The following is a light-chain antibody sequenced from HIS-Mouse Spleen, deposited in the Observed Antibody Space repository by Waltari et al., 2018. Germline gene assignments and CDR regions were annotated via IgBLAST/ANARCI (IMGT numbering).Light chain of an antibody. CDR3: QQYNSWWT. V-gene: IGKV1-5*03. J-gene: IGKJ1*01. CDR1: QSISSW. CDR2: KAS. Sequence: DIQMTQSPSTLYASVGDRVTIPCRASQSISSWLAWYQQKPGKAPKLLIYKASSLESGVPSRFSGSGSGTEFTLTISSLQPDDFATYYCQQYNSWWTFGQGTKVEIK.